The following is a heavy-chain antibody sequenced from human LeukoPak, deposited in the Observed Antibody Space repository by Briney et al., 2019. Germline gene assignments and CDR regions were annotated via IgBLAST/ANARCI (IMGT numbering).Heavy chain of an antibody. CDR3: AREGSSGYYLTTLIDY. CDR2: IYYSGST. CDR1: GGSISNSSYY. D-gene: IGHD3-22*01. Sequence: SETLSLTCTVPGGSISNSSYYWGWIRQPPGKGLEWIGSIYYSGSTYYNPSLKSRVTMSVDTSKNQFSLKLSSVTAADTAVYYCAREGSSGYYLTTLIDYWGQGTLVTVSS. V-gene: IGHV4-39*07. J-gene: IGHJ4*02.